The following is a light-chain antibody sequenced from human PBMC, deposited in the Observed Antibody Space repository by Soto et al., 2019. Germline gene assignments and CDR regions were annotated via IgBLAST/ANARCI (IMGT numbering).Light chain of an antibody. CDR1: SSDVGGYNY. V-gene: IGLV2-14*01. CDR2: DVS. Sequence: QSALTQPASVSGSPGQSITISCTGSSSDVGGYNYVSWYQQHPGKAPKFMIYDVSNRPSGVSNRFSGSKSGNTASLTIAGLRAEDEADYYCSSYTSSRSVVFGGGTKLTVL. CDR3: SSYTSSRSVV. J-gene: IGLJ2*01.